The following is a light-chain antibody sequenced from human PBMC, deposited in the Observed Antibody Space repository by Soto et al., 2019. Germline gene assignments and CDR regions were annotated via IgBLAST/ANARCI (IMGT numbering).Light chain of an antibody. CDR3: QQSYSSPIT. Sequence: DIQIIQSPSSLTASVGQRVTITFQASQSISSYLNWYQQKPGKAPKLLIYAASSLQSGVPSRFSGSGSGTDFTLTISSLQPEDFATYYCQQSYSSPITFGQGTRLEIK. CDR2: AAS. J-gene: IGKJ5*01. V-gene: IGKV1-39*01. CDR1: QSISSY.